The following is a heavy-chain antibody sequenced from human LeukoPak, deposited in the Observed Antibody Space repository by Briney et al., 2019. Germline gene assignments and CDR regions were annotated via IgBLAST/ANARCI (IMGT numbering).Heavy chain of an antibody. V-gene: IGHV3-74*01. D-gene: IGHD2-15*01. CDR2: INSDGSTT. J-gene: IGHJ6*02. CDR1: GFTFSRYW. CDR3: TRYCIGGSCAPVSYAMDV. Sequence: GGSLRLSCAASGFTFSRYWMHWVRQARGKGLVWVSRINSDGSTTTYADSVKGRFTISRDNAKNTLYLQMNSLRAEDTAVYYCTRYCIGGSCAPVSYAMDVWGQGTTVTVSS.